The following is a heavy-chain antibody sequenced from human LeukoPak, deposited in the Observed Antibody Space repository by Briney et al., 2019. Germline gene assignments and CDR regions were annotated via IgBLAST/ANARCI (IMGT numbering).Heavy chain of an antibody. CDR3: AKGGAVSSKSITMVRGTRTFYYYMDV. D-gene: IGHD3-10*01. CDR1: GFTFSSYG. V-gene: IGHV3-23*01. Sequence: GGSLRLSCGASGFTFSSYGMSWVRQAPGKGLEWVSSISGSGDRTYYADSVKGRFTISRDNSKNTLYLQMNSLRAEDTAVYYCAKGGAVSSKSITMVRGTRTFYYYMDVWGKGTTVTISS. CDR2: ISGSGDRT. J-gene: IGHJ6*03.